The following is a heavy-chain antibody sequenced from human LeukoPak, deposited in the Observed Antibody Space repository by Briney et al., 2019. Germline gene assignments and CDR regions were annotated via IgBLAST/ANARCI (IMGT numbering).Heavy chain of an antibody. J-gene: IGHJ4*02. CDR3: ARFGSGRQFFYFDF. V-gene: IGHV3-74*01. D-gene: IGHD3-10*01. Sequence: GGSLRLSCAASGFSFSVYWMHWVRQAPGKGPVWVSRIKTDGSITDYADSVKGRFTISRANPKNSLYLQMNSLRAEDTALYYCARFGSGRQFFYFDFWGQGALVTVSS. CDR2: IKTDGSIT. CDR1: GFSFSVYW.